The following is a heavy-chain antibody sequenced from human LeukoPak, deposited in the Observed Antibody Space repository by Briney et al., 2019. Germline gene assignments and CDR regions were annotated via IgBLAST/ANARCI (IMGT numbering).Heavy chain of an antibody. CDR1: GFTFSSYA. J-gene: IGHJ4*02. V-gene: IGHV3-23*01. D-gene: IGHD2-15*01. CDR3: AKDTAALYYFDY. Sequence: PGGSLRLSCAASGFTFSSYAMSWVRQAPGKGLEWVSAINGSGGSTYYADSVKGRFTISRDNSKNTLYLQMNSLRAEDTAVYYCAKDTAALYYFDYWGQGTLVTVSS. CDR2: INGSGGST.